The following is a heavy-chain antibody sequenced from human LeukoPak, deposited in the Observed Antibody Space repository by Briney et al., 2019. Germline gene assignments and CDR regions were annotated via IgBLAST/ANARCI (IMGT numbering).Heavy chain of an antibody. CDR2: IIAYIGNT. V-gene: IGHV1-18*01. D-gene: IGHD6-13*01. CDR1: GYTFTSYG. J-gene: IGHJ5*02. Sequence: GASVKVSCKASGYTFTSYGISWVRQAPRQGLGWMGWIIAYIGNTNYTQKLQGRVTITTDTSTSTAYMDLRSLRSDHTAVYYCARVDPSSSWYGLQKNWFVPWGQGTLVTVSS. CDR3: ARVDPSSSWYGLQKNWFVP.